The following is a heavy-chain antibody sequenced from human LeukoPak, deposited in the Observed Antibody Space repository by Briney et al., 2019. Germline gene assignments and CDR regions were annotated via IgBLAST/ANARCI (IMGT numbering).Heavy chain of an antibody. CDR1: GGSIRSSYYY. CDR2: IYDSGST. Sequence: PSETLSLTCTVSGGSIRSSYYYWGWIRQPPGKGLEWIGSIYDSGSTYYNPSLKSRVTISVVTSKDQFTLQLNSVTAADTAVYYCVRHDGRGGTTMGAFDSWGQGSLVTVSS. CDR3: VRHDGRGGTTMGAFDS. D-gene: IGHD2/OR15-2a*01. V-gene: IGHV4-39*01. J-gene: IGHJ5*01.